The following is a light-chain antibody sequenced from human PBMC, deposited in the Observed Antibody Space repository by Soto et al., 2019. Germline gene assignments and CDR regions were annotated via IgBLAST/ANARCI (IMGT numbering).Light chain of an antibody. J-gene: IGKJ1*01. V-gene: IGKV4-1*01. CDR2: WAS. CDR1: QSILYNSNNKNY. CDR3: QQYHDSPRT. Sequence: DIVMTQSPDSLAVSLGERATINCKSSQSILYNSNNKNYLAWYQQKAGQPPKLLIYWASTRESGVPDRFSGSGSGTDFTLTISGLQAEDVAVYYCQQYHDSPRTFGQGTKVEIK.